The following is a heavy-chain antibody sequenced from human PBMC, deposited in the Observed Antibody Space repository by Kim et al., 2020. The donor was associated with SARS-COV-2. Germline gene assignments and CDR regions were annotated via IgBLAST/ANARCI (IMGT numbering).Heavy chain of an antibody. CDR2: IDPSDSYT. D-gene: IGHD2-21*02. CDR1: GYSFTSYW. Sequence: GESLKISCKGSGYSFTSYWISWVRQMPGKGLEWMGRIDPSDSYTNYSPSFQGHVTISADKSISTAYLQWSSLKASDTAMYYCARLGSVGPGGVVTAITPPDYWGQGTLVTVSS. J-gene: IGHJ4*02. CDR3: ARLGSVGPGGVVTAITPPDY. V-gene: IGHV5-10-1*01.